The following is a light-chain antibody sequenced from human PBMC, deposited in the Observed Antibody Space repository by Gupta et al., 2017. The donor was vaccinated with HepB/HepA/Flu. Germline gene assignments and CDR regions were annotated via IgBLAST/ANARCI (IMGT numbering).Light chain of an antibody. Sequence: IVLTQSPGTLSLSPGEGATLSCKTSQSINSNYLAWYQQKPGQTPRLVIYDTSSRATGIPDRCSGSGSGTEFTLTIKGLEPEDFAMYYCQHYGSSPLYTFGQGTKLEIK. CDR2: DTS. CDR1: QSINSNY. J-gene: IGKJ2*01. CDR3: QHYGSSPLYT. V-gene: IGKV3-20*01.